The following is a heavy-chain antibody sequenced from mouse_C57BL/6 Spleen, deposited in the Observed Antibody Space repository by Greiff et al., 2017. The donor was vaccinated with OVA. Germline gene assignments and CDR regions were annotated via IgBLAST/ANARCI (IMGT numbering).Heavy chain of an antibody. CDR2: IDPANGNT. J-gene: IGHJ4*01. CDR3: ARGSPYMDY. V-gene: IGHV14-3*01. D-gene: IGHD6-1*01. CDR1: GFKIKNTY. Sequence: EVQLQQSVAELVRPGASVKLSCTASGFKIKNTYMPWVKQRPEQGLEWIGRIDPANGNTKYAPKFQGKATITADTAANTAYLQLSSLTSEDTAIYYCARGSPYMDYWGQGTSVTVSS.